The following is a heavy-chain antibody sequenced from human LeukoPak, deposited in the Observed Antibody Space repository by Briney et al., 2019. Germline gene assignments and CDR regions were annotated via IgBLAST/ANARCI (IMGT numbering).Heavy chain of an antibody. CDR2: IYYSGST. J-gene: IGHJ6*03. Sequence: SETLSLTCTVSGGSISSHYWSWIRQPPGKGLEWIGYIYYSGSTNYNPSLKSRVTISVDTSKNQFSLKLSSVTAADTAVYYCARIPIAAAGTDDNYYYYMDVWGKGTTVTVSS. CDR1: GGSISSHY. CDR3: ARIPIAAAGTDDNYYYYMDV. V-gene: IGHV4-59*11. D-gene: IGHD6-13*01.